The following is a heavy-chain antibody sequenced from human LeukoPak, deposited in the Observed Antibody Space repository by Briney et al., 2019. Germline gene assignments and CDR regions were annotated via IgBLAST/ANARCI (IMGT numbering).Heavy chain of an antibody. V-gene: IGHV3-74*01. D-gene: IGHD6-19*01. Sequence: GGSLRLSCAASGFTFSSYWMHWVRQAPGKGLVWVSRINSDGSTTSYADSVMDRFTISRDNAKNTLYLQMNSLRAEDTAVYYCARVIYSGWEGELSDWGQGTLVTVSS. J-gene: IGHJ4*02. CDR1: GFTFSSYW. CDR2: INSDGSTT. CDR3: ARVIYSGWEGELSD.